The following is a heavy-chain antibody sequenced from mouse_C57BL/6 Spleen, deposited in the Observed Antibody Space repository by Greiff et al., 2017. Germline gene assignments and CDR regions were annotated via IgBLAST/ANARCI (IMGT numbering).Heavy chain of an antibody. CDR1: GYTFTSYW. J-gene: IGHJ3*01. V-gene: IGHV1-52*01. Sequence: QVQLQQPGAELVRPGSSVKMSCKASGYTFTSYWMHWVKQRPIQGLEWIGNFHPYDSDTNYNEKFKGKATLTVEKSSSTVYMQLSRLTSEDSAVYYCARRRAHATEIAYWGQGTLGTVSA. CDR2: FHPYDSDT. D-gene: IGHD3-2*02. CDR3: ARRRAHATEIAY.